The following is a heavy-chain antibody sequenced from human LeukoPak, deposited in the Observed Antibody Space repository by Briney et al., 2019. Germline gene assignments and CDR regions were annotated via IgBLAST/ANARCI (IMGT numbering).Heavy chain of an antibody. D-gene: IGHD3-3*01. Sequence: SETLSLTCTVSGYSISSGYYWGWIRQPPGKGLEWIGSIYHSGSTYYNPSLKSRVTISVDTSKNQFSLKLSSVTAADTAVYYCARAQWVIMDSHQAAYYYYYYMDVWGKGTTVTVSS. J-gene: IGHJ6*03. V-gene: IGHV4-38-2*02. CDR1: GYSISSGYY. CDR2: IYHSGST. CDR3: ARAQWVIMDSHQAAYYYYYYMDV.